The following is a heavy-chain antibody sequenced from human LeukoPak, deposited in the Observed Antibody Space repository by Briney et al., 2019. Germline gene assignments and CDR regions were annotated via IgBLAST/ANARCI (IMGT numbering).Heavy chain of an antibody. J-gene: IGHJ4*02. D-gene: IGHD2-2*03. CDR3: AKDVDIVVVPAAVDY. Sequence: GGSLRLSCAASGFTFSSYGMHWVRQAPGKGLEWVAVISYDGSNKYYADSVKGRFTISRDNSKNTLYLQMDSLRAEDTAVYYCAKDVDIVVVPAAVDYWGQGTLVTVSS. CDR1: GFTFSSYG. CDR2: ISYDGSNK. V-gene: IGHV3-30*18.